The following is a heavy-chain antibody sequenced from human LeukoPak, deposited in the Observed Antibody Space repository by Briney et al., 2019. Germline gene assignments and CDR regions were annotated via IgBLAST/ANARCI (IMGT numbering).Heavy chain of an antibody. D-gene: IGHD6-19*01. CDR2: ISWDGGST. CDR1: GFTFDDYT. V-gene: IGHV3-43*01. J-gene: IGHJ4*02. CDR3: AKDRKRVAGLDY. Sequence: PGGSLRLSCAASGFTFDDYTMHWVRQAPGKGLEWVSLISWDGGSTYYADSVKGRFTISRDNSKNSLYLQMNSLRTEDTALYYCAKDRKRVAGLDYWGQGTLVTVSS.